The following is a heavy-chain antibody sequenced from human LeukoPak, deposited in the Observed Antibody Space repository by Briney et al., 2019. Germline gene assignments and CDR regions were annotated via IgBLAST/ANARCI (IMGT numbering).Heavy chain of an antibody. Sequence: GGSLRLSCAASGFSFSSFAMTWVRQAPGKGLEWVSSITGGHYATYNTDSVKGRFTISRDNAKNTLHLQMNSLRADDTAIYYCTKDPNGDYIGAFDPWGQGTLVTVSS. J-gene: IGHJ5*02. V-gene: IGHV3-23*01. CDR2: ITGGHYAT. CDR3: TKDPNGDYIGAFDP. D-gene: IGHD4-17*01. CDR1: GFSFSSFA.